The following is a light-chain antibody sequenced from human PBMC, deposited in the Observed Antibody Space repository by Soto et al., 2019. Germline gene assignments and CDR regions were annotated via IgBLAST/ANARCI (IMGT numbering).Light chain of an antibody. Sequence: EIVLTQSPGTLSLSSGERATLSCRASQSVRSNYLAWYQQKPGQAPRLLIYGASSRATGIPDRFGGSGSGTDFTLTISRLEPEDLAVYYCQQYASSPLTFGVRTKVEIK. CDR2: GAS. CDR1: QSVRSNY. J-gene: IGKJ4*01. CDR3: QQYASSPLT. V-gene: IGKV3-20*01.